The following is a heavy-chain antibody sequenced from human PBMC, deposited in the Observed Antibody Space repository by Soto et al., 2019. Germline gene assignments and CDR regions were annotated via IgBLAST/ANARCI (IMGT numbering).Heavy chain of an antibody. Sequence: HPGGSLRLSCTASGFTFGDYAMSWFRQAPGKGLEWVGFIRSKAYGGTTEYAASVKGRFTISRDDSKSIAYLQMNSLKTEDTAVYYCTRGGIIAAAVRLMWFYYYYGMDVWGQGTTVTVSS. V-gene: IGHV3-49*03. J-gene: IGHJ6*02. D-gene: IGHD6-13*01. CDR1: GFTFGDYA. CDR2: IRSKAYGGTT. CDR3: TRGGIIAAAVRLMWFYYYYGMDV.